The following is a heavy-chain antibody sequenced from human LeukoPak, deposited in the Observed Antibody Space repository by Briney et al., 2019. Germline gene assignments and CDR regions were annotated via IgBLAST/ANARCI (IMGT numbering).Heavy chain of an antibody. CDR3: AREVRLHYDY. CDR1: GFTVSSSY. J-gene: IGHJ4*02. Sequence: QSGGSLRLSCAASGFTVSSSYMNWVRQAPGKGLEWVSYISGSGSTIYYADSVKGRVTISRDNAKNSLYLQMNSLRAEDTAVYYCAREVRLHYDYWGQGTLVTVSS. CDR2: ISGSGSTI. V-gene: IGHV3-48*03. D-gene: IGHD3-10*01.